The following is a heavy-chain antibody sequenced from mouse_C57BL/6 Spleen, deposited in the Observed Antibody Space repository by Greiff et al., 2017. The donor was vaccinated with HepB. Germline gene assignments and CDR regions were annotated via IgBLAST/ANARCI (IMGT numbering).Heavy chain of an antibody. D-gene: IGHD2-14*01. J-gene: IGHJ2*01. CDR3: ARKGGGNYFDY. V-gene: IGHV1-58*01. CDR1: GYTFTSYG. CDR2: IYIGNGYT. Sequence: VQLQQSGAELVRPGSSVKMSCKTSGYTFTSYGINWVKQRPGQGLEWIGYIYIGNGYTKYNEKFKGKATLTSDTSSSTAYMQLSSLTSEDSAIYFCARKGGGNYFDYWGQGTTLTVSS.